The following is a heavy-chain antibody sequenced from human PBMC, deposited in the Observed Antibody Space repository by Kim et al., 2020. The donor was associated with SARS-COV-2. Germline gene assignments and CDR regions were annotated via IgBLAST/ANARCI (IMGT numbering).Heavy chain of an antibody. J-gene: IGHJ6*02. CDR2: IIPIFGTA. Sequence: SVKVSCKASGGTFSSYAISWVRQAPGQGLEWMGGIIPIFGTANYAQKFQGRVTITADESTSTAYMELSSLRSEDTAVYYCARTSWGKSSGWYGYYYDGMDVWGQGTTVTVSS. V-gene: IGHV1-69*13. CDR3: ARTSWGKSSGWYGYYYDGMDV. CDR1: GGTFSSYA. D-gene: IGHD6-19*01.